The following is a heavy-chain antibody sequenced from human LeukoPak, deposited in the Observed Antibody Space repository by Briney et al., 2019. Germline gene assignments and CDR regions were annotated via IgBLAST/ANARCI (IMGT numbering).Heavy chain of an antibody. Sequence: GGSLRLSCAASGFTFSTYAMSWVRQAPGKGLEWVATISGNGVSTYYANSVKGRFTISRDNSKNTLWLQMNSLRAEDTALYYCAKPQYDSSWYYFDYWGQGTLVTVSS. J-gene: IGHJ4*02. D-gene: IGHD6-13*01. CDR1: GFTFSTYA. V-gene: IGHV3-23*01. CDR3: AKPQYDSSWYYFDY. CDR2: ISGNGVST.